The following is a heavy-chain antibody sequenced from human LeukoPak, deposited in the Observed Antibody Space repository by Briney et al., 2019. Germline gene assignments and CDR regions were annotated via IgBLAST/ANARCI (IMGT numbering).Heavy chain of an antibody. CDR2: IYYIGST. J-gene: IGHJ4*02. Sequence: SETLSLTCTVSGGSISSYYWSWIRQPPRKGLEWIGYIYYIGSTNYTPSLKSRVTISVDTSKNQSSLKLSSVTAADTAVYYCARRAPYSYEWSTLDYWGQGTLVTVSS. V-gene: IGHV4-59*08. D-gene: IGHD5-18*01. CDR3: ARRAPYSYEWSTLDY. CDR1: GGSISSYY.